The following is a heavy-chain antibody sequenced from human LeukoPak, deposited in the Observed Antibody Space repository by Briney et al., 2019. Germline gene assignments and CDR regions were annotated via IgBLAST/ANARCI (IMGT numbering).Heavy chain of an antibody. J-gene: IGHJ5*02. V-gene: IGHV3-48*04. CDR1: GFTFSSSG. D-gene: IGHD4-23*01. Sequence: GGSLRLSCAASGFTFSSSGMNWVRQAPGKGLEWVSYISSAASTIYYADSVKGRFTISRDNAKNSLYLQMNSLRAEDTAVSYCARDVTYYGGDWFDPWGQGTLVTVSS. CDR2: ISSAASTI. CDR3: ARDVTYYGGDWFDP.